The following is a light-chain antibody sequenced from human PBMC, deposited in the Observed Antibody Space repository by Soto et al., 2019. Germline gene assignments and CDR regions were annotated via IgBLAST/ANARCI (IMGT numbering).Light chain of an antibody. CDR3: QQYNNWPLT. CDR1: QSVSSD. Sequence: EIVMTQSPATLSVSPGERATLSCRSSQSVSSDLAWYQQKPGQVPTLLIYVASTRATGVPARFSGSGSGTEFTRTISSLQSEDFAVYYCQQYNNWPLTFGGGTKVEIK. CDR2: VAS. J-gene: IGKJ4*01. V-gene: IGKV3-15*01.